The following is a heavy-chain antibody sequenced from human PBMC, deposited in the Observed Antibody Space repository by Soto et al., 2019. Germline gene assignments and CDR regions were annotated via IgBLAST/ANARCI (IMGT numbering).Heavy chain of an antibody. CDR1: GFTFSSYG. J-gene: IGHJ6*02. Sequence: GGSLRLSCAASGFTFSSYGMHWVRQAPGKGLEWVAVIWYDGSNKYYADSVKGRFTISRDNSKNTLYLQMNSLRAEDTAVYYCARGRYYYGMDVWGQGTAVTVSS. CDR2: IWYDGSNK. V-gene: IGHV3-33*01. CDR3: ARGRYYYGMDV.